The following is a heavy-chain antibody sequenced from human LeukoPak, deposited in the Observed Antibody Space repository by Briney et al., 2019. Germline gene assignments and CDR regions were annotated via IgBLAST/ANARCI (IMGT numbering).Heavy chain of an antibody. D-gene: IGHD2-15*01. CDR3: ARDTLAYCSGGSCYAAGAFDI. CDR2: INHSGST. J-gene: IGHJ3*02. V-gene: IGHV4-34*01. CDR1: GGSFSGYY. Sequence: PSGTLSLTCAVYGGSFSGYYWSWIRQPPGKGLEWIGEINHSGSTNYNPSLKSRVTISVDTSKNQFSLKLSSVTAADTAVYYCARDTLAYCSGGSCYAAGAFDIWGQGTMVTVSS.